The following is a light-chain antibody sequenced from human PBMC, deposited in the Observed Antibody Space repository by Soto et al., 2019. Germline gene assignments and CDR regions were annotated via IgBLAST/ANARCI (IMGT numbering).Light chain of an antibody. CDR1: NIGSKS. CDR2: DDS. Sequence: SYELTQPPSVSVAPGQMARITCGGNNIGSKSVHWYQQKPGQAPVLVVYDDSDRPSGIPERLSGSNSGNTATLTISRAEAGDEADYYCQVWDSSSDHVVFGGGTQLTVL. V-gene: IGLV3-21*02. CDR3: QVWDSSSDHVV. J-gene: IGLJ2*01.